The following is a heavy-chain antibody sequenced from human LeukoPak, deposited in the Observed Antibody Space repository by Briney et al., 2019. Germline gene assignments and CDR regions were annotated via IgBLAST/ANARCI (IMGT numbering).Heavy chain of an antibody. CDR2: ITGSDGRT. D-gene: IGHD2-21*01. J-gene: IGHJ3*02. Sequence: GGSLRLSCAASGFSFSSYAMSWVRQAPGKGLEWVSYITGSDGRTWYPDSVKGRLTISRDNSKNMLYLQMNNLRAEDTAVYYRARDRRFPDDVFDIWGQGTMVTVSS. V-gene: IGHV3-23*01. CDR1: GFSFSSYA. CDR3: ARDRRFPDDVFDI.